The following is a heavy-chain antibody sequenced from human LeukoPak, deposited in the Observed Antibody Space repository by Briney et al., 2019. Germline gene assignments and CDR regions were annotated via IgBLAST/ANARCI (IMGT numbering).Heavy chain of an antibody. V-gene: IGHV1-2*02. D-gene: IGHD1-26*01. CDR1: GYTFTGYY. CDR2: INPNSGGT. J-gene: IGHJ4*02. CDR3: ARSLRGSYYHLAY. Sequence: GASVKVSCKASGYTFTGYYMHWVRQAPGQGLEWMGWINPNSGGTNYAQKFQGRVTMTRDTSISTAYMELSRLRSDDTAVYYCARSLRGSYYHLAYWGQGTLLTVSS.